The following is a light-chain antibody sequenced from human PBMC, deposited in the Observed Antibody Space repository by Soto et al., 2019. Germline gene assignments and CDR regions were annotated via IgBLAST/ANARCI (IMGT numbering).Light chain of an antibody. CDR1: QSINSN. V-gene: IGKV3-15*01. CDR2: RAS. CDR3: QQSNNWPLLS. Sequence: IVMTQSPATLSVSPGERATLSCRASQSINSNLAWYQQKPGQAPRLLMFRASIRATGFPARFSGSGSGTEFNITISSLQSEDSAVYYCQQSNNWPLLSFGGGTKVDSK. J-gene: IGKJ4*01.